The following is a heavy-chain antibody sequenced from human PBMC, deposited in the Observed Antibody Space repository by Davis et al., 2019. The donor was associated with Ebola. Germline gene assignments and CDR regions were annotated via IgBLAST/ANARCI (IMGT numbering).Heavy chain of an antibody. CDR2: TYYKSKWYN. Sequence: HSQTLSLTCAISGDSVSTAGWNWIRQSPSRGLEWLGRTYYKSKWYNDYAASVKSRITVNPDTSKNQFSLQLDSVTPEDTAVYYCARGWLRSGLDYWGQGILVTVSS. CDR1: GDSVSTAG. J-gene: IGHJ4*02. V-gene: IGHV6-1*01. CDR3: ARGWLRSGLDY. D-gene: IGHD5-12*01.